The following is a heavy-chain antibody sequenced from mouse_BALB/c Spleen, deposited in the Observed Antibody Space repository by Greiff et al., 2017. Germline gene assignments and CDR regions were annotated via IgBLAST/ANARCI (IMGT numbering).Heavy chain of an antibody. CDR3: TRGDRYDAMDY. CDR2: IDPETGGT. D-gene: IGHD2-14*01. Sequence: VKLQQSGAELVRPGASVTLSCKASGYTFTDYEMHWVKQTPVHGLEWIGAIDPETGGTAYNQKFKGKATLTADKSSSTAYMELRSLTSEDSAVYYCTRGDRYDAMDYWGQGTSVTVSS. J-gene: IGHJ4*01. V-gene: IGHV1-15*01. CDR1: GYTFTDYE.